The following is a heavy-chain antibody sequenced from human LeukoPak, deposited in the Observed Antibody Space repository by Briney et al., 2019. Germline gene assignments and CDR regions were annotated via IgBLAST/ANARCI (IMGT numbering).Heavy chain of an antibody. CDR2: ISGSGGST. D-gene: IGHD6-19*01. V-gene: IGHV3-23*01. J-gene: IGHJ6*02. Sequence: GGSLRLSCAASGFTFSSYVMSWVRQAPGKGLEWVSAISGSGGSTYYADSVKGRFTISRDNSKNTLYLQMNSLRAEDTAVYYCALPGYSSGWYVDYYYGMDVWGQGTTVTVSS. CDR3: ALPGYSSGWYVDYYYGMDV. CDR1: GFTFSSYV.